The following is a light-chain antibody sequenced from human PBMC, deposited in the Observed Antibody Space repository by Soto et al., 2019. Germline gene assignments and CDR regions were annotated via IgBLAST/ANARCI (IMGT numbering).Light chain of an antibody. CDR1: QSVSSY. CDR2: DAS. J-gene: IGKJ1*01. Sequence: EIVLTQSPATLSLSPGERATLSCRASQSVSSYLAWYQQKPGQAPRLLIYDASNRATGIPARFSGSGCGTAVTLTISSLEHKDFAVYYCQQRSNWPPWTFGQGTKVDIK. CDR3: QQRSNWPPWT. V-gene: IGKV3-11*01.